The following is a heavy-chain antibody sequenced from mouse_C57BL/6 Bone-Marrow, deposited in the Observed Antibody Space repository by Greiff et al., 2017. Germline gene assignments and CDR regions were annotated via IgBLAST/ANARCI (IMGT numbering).Heavy chain of an antibody. V-gene: IGHV1-62-2*01. CDR2: FYPGSGSI. J-gene: IGHJ4*01. D-gene: IGHD2-10*01. CDR1: GYTFTEYT. CDR3: ARHEAYFPYAMDY. Sequence: VQLPESGAELVKPGASVTLSCTASGYTFTEYTIHWVKQRSGQGLEWIGWFYPGSGSIKYNEKFKDKATLTADKSSSTVYMELSRLTSEDSAVYICARHEAYFPYAMDYWGQGTSVTASS.